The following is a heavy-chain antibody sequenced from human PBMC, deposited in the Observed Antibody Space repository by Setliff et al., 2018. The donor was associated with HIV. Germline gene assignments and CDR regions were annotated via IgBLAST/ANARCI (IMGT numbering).Heavy chain of an antibody. Sequence: ASVKVSCKASGYSFTTYGVYWVRQAPGQGLEWMGWIGTQNGNTNYAQKFQGRVTMTTDTSTNTAYMELSSLTSDDTAVYYCAREGLWFGDRGFYMDVWGKGTAVTDSS. V-gene: IGHV1-18*01. CDR3: AREGLWFGDRGFYMDV. CDR1: GYSFTTYG. D-gene: IGHD3-10*01. CDR2: IGTQNGNT. J-gene: IGHJ6*04.